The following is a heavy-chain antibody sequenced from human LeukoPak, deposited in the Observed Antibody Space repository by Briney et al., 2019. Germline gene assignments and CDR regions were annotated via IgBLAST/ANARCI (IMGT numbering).Heavy chain of an antibody. D-gene: IGHD2-2*01. V-gene: IGHV3-21*01. CDR1: GFTFSSFS. J-gene: IGHJ6*03. CDR3: ARTAGVLSDYYYYMDV. Sequence: PGGSLRLSCAASGFTFSSFSMNWVRPAPGKGLGWVSFISSSSSYIYYADSVKGRLTISRDNAKNSLYLQMNSLRAEDTAVYSCARTAGVLSDYYYYMDVWGKGTTVTVSS. CDR2: ISSSSSYI.